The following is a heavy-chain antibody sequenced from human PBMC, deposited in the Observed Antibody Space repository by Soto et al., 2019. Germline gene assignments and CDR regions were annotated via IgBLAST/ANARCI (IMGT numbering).Heavy chain of an antibody. V-gene: IGHV3-33*01. CDR1: GFTFSSYG. CDR2: IWYDGSNK. CDR3: ARDRVVWAAGPYYYYYYMDV. D-gene: IGHD2-15*01. Sequence: GGSLRLSCAASGFTFSSYGMHWVRQAPGKGLEWVAVIWYDGSNKYYADSVKGRFTISRDNSKNTLYLQMNSLRAEDTAVYYCARDRVVWAAGPYYYYYYMDVWGKGTTVTVSS. J-gene: IGHJ6*03.